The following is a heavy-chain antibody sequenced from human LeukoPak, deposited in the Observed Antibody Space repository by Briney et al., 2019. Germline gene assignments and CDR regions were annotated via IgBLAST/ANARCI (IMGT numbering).Heavy chain of an antibody. CDR1: GITLSNYG. D-gene: IGHD3/OR15-3a*01. Sequence: GGPLRLSCAVSGITLSNYGMSWVRQAPGKGLEWVAGISDSGGSTKYADPVKGRFTISRDNPKNTLFLQMNSLRAEDTAVYFCAKRGVVIRVVLVGFHKEAYYFESWGQGALVTVSS. CDR3: AKRGVVIRVVLVGFHKEAYYFES. V-gene: IGHV3-23*01. J-gene: IGHJ4*02. CDR2: ISDSGGST.